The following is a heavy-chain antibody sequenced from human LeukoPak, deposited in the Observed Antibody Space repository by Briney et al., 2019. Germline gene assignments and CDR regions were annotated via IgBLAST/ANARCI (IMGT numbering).Heavy chain of an antibody. J-gene: IGHJ6*02. Sequence: ASVKVSCKASGYTFTSYAMHWVRQAPGQRLGWMGWINAGNGNTKYSQKFQGRVTITRDTSASTAYMELSSLRSEDTAVYYCARGAGYCSSTSCYWGFYYYYGMDVWGQGTTVTVSS. CDR3: ARGAGYCSSTSCYWGFYYYYGMDV. CDR1: GYTFTSYA. CDR2: INAGNGNT. D-gene: IGHD2-2*01. V-gene: IGHV1-3*01.